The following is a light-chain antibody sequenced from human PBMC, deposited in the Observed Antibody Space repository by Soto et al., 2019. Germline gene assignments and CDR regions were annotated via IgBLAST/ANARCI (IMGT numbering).Light chain of an antibody. Sequence: MVLTQSPVTLSLSPGERATLSCRASESVNSAYLAWYQHRPAQAPRLLIYGASSRATGVPDRFSGSGSGTEFTLTITSLEPADFALYYCQQYGYSPWTFGLGTKVEIK. CDR3: QQYGYSPWT. V-gene: IGKV3-20*01. J-gene: IGKJ1*01. CDR2: GAS. CDR1: ESVNSAY.